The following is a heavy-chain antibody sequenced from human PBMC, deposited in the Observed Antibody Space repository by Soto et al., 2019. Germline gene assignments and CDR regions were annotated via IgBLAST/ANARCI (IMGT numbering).Heavy chain of an antibody. J-gene: IGHJ4*02. CDR2: IYWDDDK. CDR1: GFSLSSNGVG. Sequence: QITFKESGPTLVKPTQTLTLTCTFSGFSLSSNGVGVGWIRQAPGKAPECLAGIYWDDDKRYSPSLKPGRAITKDTSTTQVVVTMTNMDPVDAATDFCAHRSALHFLSGWYCDYFDTWGQGTPVTVTS. D-gene: IGHD6-19*01. V-gene: IGHV2-5*02. CDR3: AHRSALHFLSGWYCDYFDT.